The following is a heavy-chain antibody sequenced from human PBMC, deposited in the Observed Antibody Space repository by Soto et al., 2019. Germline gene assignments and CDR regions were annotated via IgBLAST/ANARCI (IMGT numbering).Heavy chain of an antibody. CDR3: ARDGYSGRSDGFDI. V-gene: IGHV3-30-3*01. D-gene: IGHD1-26*01. CDR1: GFTFSAYT. CDR2: ISYDGNNE. Sequence: QVQLVESGGGVVQPGRSLRLSCAASGFTFSAYTMHWVRQPPGMGLEWVAVISYDGNNERYTDPVKGRFTVSRDNSKSTLYLQMNSLKSEDTAVYYCARDGYSGRSDGFDIWGQGTMVTVSS. J-gene: IGHJ3*02.